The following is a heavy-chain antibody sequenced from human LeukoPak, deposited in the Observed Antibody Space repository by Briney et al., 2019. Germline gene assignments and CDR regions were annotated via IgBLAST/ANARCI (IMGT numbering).Heavy chain of an antibody. Sequence: PGGSLRLSCAASGFTFSSYWMHWVRQAPGKGLEWVSSISGSSSYIFYADSVKGRFTISRDNAKNSLYLQMNSLRAEDTAIYYCARGQKQLWLHKDYWGQGTLVTVSS. CDR1: GFTFSSYW. J-gene: IGHJ4*02. V-gene: IGHV3-21*01. CDR2: ISGSSSYI. CDR3: ARGQKQLWLHKDY. D-gene: IGHD5-18*01.